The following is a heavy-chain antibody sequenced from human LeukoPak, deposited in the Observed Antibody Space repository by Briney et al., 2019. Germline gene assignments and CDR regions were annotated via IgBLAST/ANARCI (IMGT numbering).Heavy chain of an antibody. V-gene: IGHV4-61*02. D-gene: IGHD1-26*01. CDR1: GGSISSGSYY. Sequence: PSQTLSLTCTVSGGSISSGSYYWSWIRQPAGKGLEWIGRIYPSGSTNYNPSLKSRVTISVDRSKNQFSLMLRSVTAADTAVYYCARAVGSSESNWFDPRGQGTLATVSS. CDR2: IYPSGST. CDR3: ARAVGSSESNWFDP. J-gene: IGHJ5*02.